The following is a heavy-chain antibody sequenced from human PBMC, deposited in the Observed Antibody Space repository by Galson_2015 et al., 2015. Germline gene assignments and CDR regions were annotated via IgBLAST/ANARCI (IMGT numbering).Heavy chain of an antibody. CDR3: ARNGDYALDS. J-gene: IGHJ4*02. CDR1: GSSIINGHW. D-gene: IGHD4-17*01. V-gene: IGHV4-4*02. CDR2: IERKEGT. Sequence: ETLSLACAVSGSSIINGHWWRWVRQSPGEGLEWIGEIERKEGTTYNPSLRGRATISVDTSKNHLSLSLTSVTAADTALYYCARNGDYALDSWGQGTLVTVSS.